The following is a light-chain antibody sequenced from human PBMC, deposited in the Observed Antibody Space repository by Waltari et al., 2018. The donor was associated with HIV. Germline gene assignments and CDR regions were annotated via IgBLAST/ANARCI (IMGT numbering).Light chain of an antibody. V-gene: IGLV2-14*03. CDR1: NSDIAISNV. CDR3: TSFTKFDTLV. Sequence: QSALTQPASVSGSPGQSITITCIGTNSDIAISNVVSWYRQDPGKAPQLIIYGVDSRPSGVSSRFSGSEFGNTASLHISGLQAEDESDYYCTSFTKFDTLVFGGGTRLTVL. J-gene: IGLJ2*01. CDR2: GVD.